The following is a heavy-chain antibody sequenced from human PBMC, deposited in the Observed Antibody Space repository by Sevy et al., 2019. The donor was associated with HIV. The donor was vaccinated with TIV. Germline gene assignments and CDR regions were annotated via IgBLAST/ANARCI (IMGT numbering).Heavy chain of an antibody. J-gene: IGHJ6*02. CDR3: AATGTLRNYYYGMDV. CDR1: GFTFTSSA. CDR2: IVVGSGNT. D-gene: IGHD1-7*01. V-gene: IGHV1-58*02. Sequence: ASVKVSCKASGFTFTSSAMQWVRQARGQRLEWIGWIVVGSGNTNYAQKFQERVTITRDMSTSTADMELSSLRSEDTAVYYCAATGTLRNYYYGMDVWGQGTTVTVSS.